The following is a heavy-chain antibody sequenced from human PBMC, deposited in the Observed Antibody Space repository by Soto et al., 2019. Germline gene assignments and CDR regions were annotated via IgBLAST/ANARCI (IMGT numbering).Heavy chain of an antibody. V-gene: IGHV1-69*02. CDR2: IIPIAAIA. CDR3: ARGSTLVRGAPSWFDP. J-gene: IGHJ5*02. CDR1: GGTFSRYT. D-gene: IGHD3-10*01. Sequence: QVQLVQSGAEVKKPGSSVKVSCKASGGTFSRYTINWVRQAPGQGLEWMGRIIPIAAIANYTQKFQGRVTITVDTSWTTAYMDLSSLRSDVTAVYYCARGSTLVRGAPSWFDPWGQGTLVTVSS.